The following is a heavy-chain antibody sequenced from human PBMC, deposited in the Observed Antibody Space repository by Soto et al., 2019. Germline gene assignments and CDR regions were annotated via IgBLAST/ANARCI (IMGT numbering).Heavy chain of an antibody. V-gene: IGHV3-30-3*01. CDR1: GFSLSGNA. CDR2: ISNDGSRT. CDR3: VRHQVVSAASFDF. Sequence: QVQLVESGGGAVQPGRSLRLSCAASGFSLSGNAMHWVRHAPDKGLQWVAVISNDGSRTYYADFVRGRFSISRDNFKNTMWLQMNTLGPEDTAVYYCVRHQVVSAASFDFWGQGALVTVSS. D-gene: IGHD2-15*01. J-gene: IGHJ4*02.